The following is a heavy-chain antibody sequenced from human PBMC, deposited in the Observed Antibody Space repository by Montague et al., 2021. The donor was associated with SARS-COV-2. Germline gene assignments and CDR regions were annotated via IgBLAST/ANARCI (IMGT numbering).Heavy chain of an antibody. CDR2: ISDSGST. CDR3: ARHYSATLPAVY. V-gene: IGHV4-59*08. J-gene: IGHJ4*02. D-gene: IGHD2-15*01. CDR1: GGSISSFY. Sequence: SETLSHTCTVSGGSISSFYWSWFRQPPGKGLEWIGYISDSGSTNYNPSLTSRVTMSVDTSKNQFSLKVNSVTAADTAVYYCARHYSATLPAVYWGQGTLVTVSS.